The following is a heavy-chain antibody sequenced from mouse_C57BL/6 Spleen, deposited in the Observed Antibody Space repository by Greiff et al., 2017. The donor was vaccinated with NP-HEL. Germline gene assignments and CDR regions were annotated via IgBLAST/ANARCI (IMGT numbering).Heavy chain of an antibody. Sequence: QVQLQQPGAELVKPGASVKLSCKASGYTFTSYWMHWVKQRPGQGLEWIGMIHPNSGSTNYNEKFKSKATLTVDKSSSTAYMQLSSLTSEDAAVYYCARSDYDGGGYYFDYWGQGTTLTVSS. CDR3: ARSDYDGGGYYFDY. D-gene: IGHD2-4*01. V-gene: IGHV1-64*01. CDR1: GYTFTSYW. CDR2: IHPNSGST. J-gene: IGHJ2*01.